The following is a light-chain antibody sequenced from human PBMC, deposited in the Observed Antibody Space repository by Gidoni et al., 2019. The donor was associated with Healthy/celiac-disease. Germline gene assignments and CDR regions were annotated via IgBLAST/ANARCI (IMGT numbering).Light chain of an antibody. CDR3: QSYDSSNHWV. J-gene: IGLJ3*02. Sequence: NFMLTQPPSVSDSPGTPVTISCTRSSGSIASNYVQWYQQRPGSSPTTVIYEDNQRPSGVPDRFSGSIDSSSNSASLTISGLKTEDEADYYCQSYDSSNHWVFGGGTKLTVL. V-gene: IGLV6-57*01. CDR1: SGSIASNY. CDR2: EDN.